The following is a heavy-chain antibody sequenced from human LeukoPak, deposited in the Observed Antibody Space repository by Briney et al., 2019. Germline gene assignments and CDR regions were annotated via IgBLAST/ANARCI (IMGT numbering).Heavy chain of an antibody. Sequence: PGRSLRLSCAASGFSFSSYGIHWVRQAPGKGLEWVAVIWHDGSNKYYADSVKGRFTISRDNSKNTLYLRMNSLRAEDTAVYYCAKAVGVLRGFDPWGQGTLVTVSS. CDR1: GFSFSSYG. V-gene: IGHV3-33*06. CDR2: IWHDGSNK. D-gene: IGHD3-10*01. CDR3: AKAVGVLRGFDP. J-gene: IGHJ5*02.